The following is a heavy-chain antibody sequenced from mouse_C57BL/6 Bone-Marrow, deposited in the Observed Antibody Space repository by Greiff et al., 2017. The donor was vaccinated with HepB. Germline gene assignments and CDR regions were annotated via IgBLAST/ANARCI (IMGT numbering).Heavy chain of an antibody. D-gene: IGHD1-1*01. CDR2: IYPGDGDT. CDR1: GYAFSSYW. J-gene: IGHJ3*01. CDR3: ARVRYYGSSAY. Sequence: QVHLQQSGAELVKPGASVKISCKASGYAFSSYWMNWVKQRPGKGLEWIGQIYPGDGDTNYNGKFKGKATLTADKSSSKAYMQLSSLTSEDSAVYFCARVRYYGSSAYWGQGTLVTVSA. V-gene: IGHV1-80*01.